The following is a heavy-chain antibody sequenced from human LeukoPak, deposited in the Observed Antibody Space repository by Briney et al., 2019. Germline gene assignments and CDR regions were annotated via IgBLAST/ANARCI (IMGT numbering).Heavy chain of an antibody. V-gene: IGHV1-2*02. Sequence: ASVKVSCKAFGYTFTGYYMHWVRQAPGQGLEWMGWINPKSGGTNYAQKFQGRVTMTRDTSISTAYMELSSLRSDDTAVYYCVRDSPSDYYDSSGYDYWGQGTLVTVS. J-gene: IGHJ4*02. CDR3: VRDSPSDYYDSSGYDY. CDR2: INPKSGGT. D-gene: IGHD3-22*01. CDR1: GYTFTGYY.